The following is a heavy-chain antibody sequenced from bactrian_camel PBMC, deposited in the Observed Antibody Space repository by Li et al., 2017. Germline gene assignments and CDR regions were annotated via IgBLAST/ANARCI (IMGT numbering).Heavy chain of an antibody. CDR1: TDGYTGYA. CDR2: IEGDGTT. V-gene: IGHV3S67*01. D-gene: IGHD7*01. J-gene: IGHJ4*01. CDR3: SAAREAPGEKWIVYPRWYNY. Sequence: QLVESGGGSVQAGGSLRLSCQYSTDGYTGYALAWFRQAPRNDREGVASIEGDGTTSYADSVKGRFTISRDNAKNTVYLQMNSLKSENTALYYCSAAREAPGEKWIVYPRWYNYWGQGTQVTVS.